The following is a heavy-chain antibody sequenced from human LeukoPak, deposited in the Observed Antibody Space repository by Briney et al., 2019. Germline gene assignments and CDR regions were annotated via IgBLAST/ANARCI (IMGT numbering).Heavy chain of an antibody. J-gene: IGHJ4*02. CDR1: GGSTSSYY. CDR3: ARLLDY. V-gene: IGHV4-59*08. CDR2: IYYSGST. Sequence: SETLSLTCTVSGGSTSSYYWSWIRQPPGKGLEWIGYIYYSGSTNYNPSLKSRVTISVDTSKNQFSLKLSSVTAADTAVYYCARLLDYWGQGTLVTVSS.